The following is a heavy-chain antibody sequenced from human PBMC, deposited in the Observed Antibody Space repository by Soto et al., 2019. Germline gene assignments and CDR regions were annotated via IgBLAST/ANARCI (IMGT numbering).Heavy chain of an antibody. CDR2: ISWNSGSI. V-gene: IGHV3-9*01. Sequence: HPGGSLRLSCAASGFTFDDYAMHWVRQAPGKGLEWVSGISWNSGSIGYADSVKGRFTISRDNAKNSLYLQMYSLRAEDTALYYCAKVLLWFSESGPFDYWGQGTLVTVSS. CDR1: GFTFDDYA. CDR3: AKVLLWFSESGPFDY. J-gene: IGHJ4*02. D-gene: IGHD3-10*01.